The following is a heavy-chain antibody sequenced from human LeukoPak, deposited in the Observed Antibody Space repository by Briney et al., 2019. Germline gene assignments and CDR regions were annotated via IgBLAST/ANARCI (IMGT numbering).Heavy chain of an antibody. CDR2: IYYSGST. Sequence: SETLSLTCTVSGGSISSSSYYWGWIRQPPGKGLEWIGSIYYSGSTYYNPSLKSRVTISVDTSKNQFSLKLSSVTAADTAVYYCARRDILELDYWGQGTLVTVSS. CDR1: GGSISSSSYY. D-gene: IGHD5-12*01. V-gene: IGHV4-39*07. J-gene: IGHJ4*02. CDR3: ARRDILELDY.